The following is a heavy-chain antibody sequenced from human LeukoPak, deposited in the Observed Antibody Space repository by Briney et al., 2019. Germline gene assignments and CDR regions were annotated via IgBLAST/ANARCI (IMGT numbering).Heavy chain of an antibody. CDR1: GYTLTELS. CDR2: FDPEDGET. CDR3: ASTLFWSGYYLFDY. Sequence: ASVKVPCKVSGYTLTELSMHWVRQAPGKGLEWMGGFDPEDGETIYAQKFQGRVTMTEDTSTDTAYMELSSLRSEDTAVYYCASTLFWSGYYLFDYWGQGTLVTVSS. V-gene: IGHV1-24*01. D-gene: IGHD3-3*01. J-gene: IGHJ4*02.